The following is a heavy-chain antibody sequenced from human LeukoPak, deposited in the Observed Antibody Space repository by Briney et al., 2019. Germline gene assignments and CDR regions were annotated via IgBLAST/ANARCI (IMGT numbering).Heavy chain of an antibody. CDR2: INHSGRT. J-gene: IGHJ3*01. CDR1: GWSFNDYY. D-gene: IGHD3-22*01. Sequence: SETLSLTCAVYGWSFNDYYWNWIRQPPGKGLEWVAEINHSGRTNYNPSLKSRVTISVDTSKHQVSLELASVTATDTAVYYCARGLGVVVRDAFDVWGQGTVVTVSS. CDR3: ARGLGVVVRDAFDV. V-gene: IGHV4-34*01.